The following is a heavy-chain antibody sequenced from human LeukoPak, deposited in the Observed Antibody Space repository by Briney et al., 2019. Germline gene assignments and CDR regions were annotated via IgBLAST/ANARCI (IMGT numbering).Heavy chain of an antibody. CDR3: ARYFYYDSSGSNGLFDY. CDR1: GGTFSSYA. V-gene: IGHV1-69*06. D-gene: IGHD3-22*01. CDR2: IIPIFGTA. J-gene: IGHJ4*02. Sequence: ASVKVSCKASGGTFSSYAISWVRQAPGQGLEWMGGIIPIFGTANYAQKFQGRVTITSDKSTSTAYMELSSLRSEDTAVYCCARYFYYDSSGSNGLFDYWGQGTLVTVSS.